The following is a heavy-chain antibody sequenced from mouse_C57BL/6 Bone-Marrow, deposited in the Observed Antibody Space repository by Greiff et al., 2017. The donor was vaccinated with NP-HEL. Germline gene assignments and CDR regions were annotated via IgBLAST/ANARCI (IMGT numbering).Heavy chain of an antibody. V-gene: IGHV1-69*01. J-gene: IGHJ3*01. CDR2: IDPSDSYT. CDR1: GYTFTSYW. Sequence: QVQLKQPGAELVMPGASVKLSCKASGYTFTSYWMHWVKQRPGQGLEWIGEIDPSDSYTNYNQKFKGKSTLTVDKSSSTAYMQLSSLTSEDSAVYYCARPYYGYDGFAYWGQGTLVTVSA. D-gene: IGHD2-9*01. CDR3: ARPYYGYDGFAY.